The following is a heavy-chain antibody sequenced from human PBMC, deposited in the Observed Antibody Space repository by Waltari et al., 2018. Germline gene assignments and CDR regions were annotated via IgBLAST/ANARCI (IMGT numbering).Heavy chain of an antibody. CDR1: GGTFSSYA. J-gene: IGHJ6*02. V-gene: IGHV1-69*08. CDR2: IIPIFGTA. CDR3: ARGTHSGSYFLNGMDI. Sequence: QVQLVQSGAEVKKPGSSVKVSCKASGGTFSSYAISWVRQAPGQGLEWMGRIIPIFGTANYAQKFQGRVTITADKSTSTAYMELSSLRSEDTAVYYCARGTHSGSYFLNGMDIWGQGTTVTVSS. D-gene: IGHD1-26*01.